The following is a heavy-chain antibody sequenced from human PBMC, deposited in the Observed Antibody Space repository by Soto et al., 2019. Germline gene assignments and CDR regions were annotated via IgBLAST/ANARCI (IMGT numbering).Heavy chain of an antibody. V-gene: IGHV1-46*01. CDR1: GFTFTNYF. CDR2: ISRYDGST. CDR3: ARGDGRGSSGFYYYYGMDV. J-gene: IGHJ6*02. Sequence: QVQLVQSGAEGKKPGASVKVSCKASGFTFTNYFFHWVLQASRQGLEWMGIISRYDGSTNYVQSLQGRVTMTSDTSTSTVYMELSSLRSEDTAVYYCARGDGRGSSGFYYYYGMDVWGHGTTVTVSS. D-gene: IGHD6-25*01.